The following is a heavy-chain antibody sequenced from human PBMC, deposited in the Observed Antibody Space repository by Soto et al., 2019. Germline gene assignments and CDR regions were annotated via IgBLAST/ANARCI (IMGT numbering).Heavy chain of an antibody. Sequence: ASVKVSCKTSGYSFTKYGLHWVRQAPGQRLEWMGWINPGNGDTKYSQKFQGRVTITRDTSTTTAYMELSSLRSEDSAVFYCARTDCSSTSCYNYYYYGMDVWGQGTTVTVSS. V-gene: IGHV1-3*01. J-gene: IGHJ6*02. CDR3: ARTDCSSTSCYNYYYYGMDV. D-gene: IGHD2-2*01. CDR1: GYSFTKYG. CDR2: INPGNGDT.